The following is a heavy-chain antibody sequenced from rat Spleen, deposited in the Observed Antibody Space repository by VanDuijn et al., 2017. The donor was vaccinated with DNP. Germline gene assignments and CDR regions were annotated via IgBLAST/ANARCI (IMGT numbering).Heavy chain of an antibody. V-gene: IGHV5-20*01. CDR2: ICYDGGNA. CDR3: TRGAGSPYWSFDF. Sequence: EVQLVESGGGLVQPGWSLNLSCAASGFTFSDYYMAWVRQAPTKSLECVGYICYDGGNADYSGSVKRRFTIARDNAKNTLSLQMNSLKSEDTATYYCTRGAGSPYWSFDFWGPGTVVTVSS. CDR1: GFTFSDYY. D-gene: IGHD5-1*01. J-gene: IGHJ1*01.